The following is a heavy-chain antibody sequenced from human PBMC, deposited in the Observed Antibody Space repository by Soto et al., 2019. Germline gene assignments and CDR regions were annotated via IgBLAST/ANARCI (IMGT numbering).Heavy chain of an antibody. V-gene: IGHV4-61*05. CDR1: GGSISSTTYY. CDR3: ARVRAYNAYDSSGYVDY. D-gene: IGHD3-22*01. CDR2: IDYSGST. Sequence: SETLSLTCTVSGGSISSTTYYWGWIRQPPGTGLDWIGYIDYSGSTNYNPAFESRVTMSVDTSKNQFSLKLTSIRAVDAAVYFCARVRAYNAYDSSGYVDYWGQGTSVTVSS. J-gene: IGHJ4*02.